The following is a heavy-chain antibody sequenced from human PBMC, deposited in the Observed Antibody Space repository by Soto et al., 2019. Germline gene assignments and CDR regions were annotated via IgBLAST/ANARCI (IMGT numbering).Heavy chain of an antibody. CDR2: IYYSGST. D-gene: IGHD6-13*01. CDR1: GGSISSYY. Sequence: PSETLSLTCTVSGGSISSYYWSWIRQPPGKGLEWIGYIYYSGSTNYNPSLKSRVTISVDTSKNQFSLKLSSVTAADTAVYYCARVKAAAGTEPYFDYWGQGTLVTVSS. J-gene: IGHJ4*02. CDR3: ARVKAAAGTEPYFDY. V-gene: IGHV4-59*01.